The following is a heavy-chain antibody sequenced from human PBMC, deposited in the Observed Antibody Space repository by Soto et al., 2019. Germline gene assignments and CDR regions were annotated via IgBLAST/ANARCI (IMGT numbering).Heavy chain of an antibody. D-gene: IGHD3-3*01. CDR1: GYTFTSYD. V-gene: IGHV1-8*01. CDR2: MNPNSGNT. Sequence: ASVKVSCKASGYTFTSYDINWVRQATEQGLEWMGWMNPNSGNTGYAQKFQGRVTMTRNTSISTAYMELSSLRSEDTAVYYCARFRVHWDDFWSGYNYMDVWGKGTTVTVSS. CDR3: ARFRVHWDDFWSGYNYMDV. J-gene: IGHJ6*03.